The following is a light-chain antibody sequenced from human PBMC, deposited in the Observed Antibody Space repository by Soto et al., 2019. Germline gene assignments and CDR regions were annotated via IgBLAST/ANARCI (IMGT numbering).Light chain of an antibody. CDR3: SSYTSSSLLV. CDR1: SSDVGGYDY. Sequence: QSVLTQPASVSGSPGQSITISCTGTSSDVGGYDYVSWYQQHPGKAPKLMIYEVSNRPSGLSNRFSGSKSGNTASLTISGLQAEDEADYYCSSYTSSSLLVFGGGTKVTVL. V-gene: IGLV2-14*01. J-gene: IGLJ2*01. CDR2: EVS.